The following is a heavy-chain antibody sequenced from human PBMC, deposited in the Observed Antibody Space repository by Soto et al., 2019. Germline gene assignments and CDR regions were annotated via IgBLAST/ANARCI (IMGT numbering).Heavy chain of an antibody. V-gene: IGHV3-23*01. Sequence: EVQLLESGGDLVQPGGSLRLSCAASVLIFSDYAMSWVRQAPGKGLECVACISGSGGNTFYADSVKGRFTISRDNSKNTLSLHMNSLRVDDTAVYFCAKDRFGIVGPVDYWGQGTLVTVSS. J-gene: IGHJ4*02. D-gene: IGHD1-26*01. CDR2: ISGSGGNT. CDR1: VLIFSDYA. CDR3: AKDRFGIVGPVDY.